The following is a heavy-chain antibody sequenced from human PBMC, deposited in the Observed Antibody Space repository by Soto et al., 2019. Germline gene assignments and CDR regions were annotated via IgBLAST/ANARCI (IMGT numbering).Heavy chain of an antibody. CDR2: IYPGDSDT. J-gene: IGHJ3*02. V-gene: IGHV5-51*01. Sequence: GESLKIPCKGSGYSFTSYWIGWVRQMPGKGLEWMGIIYPGDSDTRYSPSFQGQVTISADKSISTAYLQWSSLKASDTAMYYCARDHGIAARSGAFDIWGQGTMVTVSS. D-gene: IGHD6-6*01. CDR3: ARDHGIAARSGAFDI. CDR1: GYSFTSYW.